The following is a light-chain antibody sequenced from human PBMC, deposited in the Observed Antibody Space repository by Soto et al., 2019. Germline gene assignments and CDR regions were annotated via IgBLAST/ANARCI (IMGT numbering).Light chain of an antibody. CDR2: DAS. J-gene: IGKJ5*01. Sequence: DIQMTQSPSSVSASEGDRVSITCRASQNIWRLLAWYQQKPGKAPELLIYDASSLQSGVPPRFSGSGSGTDFTLTISSLQPEDFAIYYCEQAGSFPITFGQGTRLEIK. V-gene: IGKV1-12*01. CDR1: QNIWRL. CDR3: EQAGSFPIT.